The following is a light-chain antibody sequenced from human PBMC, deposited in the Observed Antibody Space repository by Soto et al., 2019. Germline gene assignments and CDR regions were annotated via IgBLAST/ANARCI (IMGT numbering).Light chain of an antibody. CDR3: QQYVSAPWT. CDR1: QSVNNNF. V-gene: IGKV3-20*01. J-gene: IGKJ1*01. Sequence: EIVLTQSPGTLSLSPGERVTLSCRASQSVNNNFLAWYQQKPGQVPRLLIYGASSRATGIPDRFSGSGSGTNFTLIISRLEVEDFAVYYQQQYVSAPWTFGQGTKLEMK. CDR2: GAS.